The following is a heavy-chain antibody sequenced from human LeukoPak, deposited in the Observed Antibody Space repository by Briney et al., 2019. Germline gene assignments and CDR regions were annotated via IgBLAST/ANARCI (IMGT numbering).Heavy chain of an antibody. V-gene: IGHV3-23*01. CDR1: GFTFSSYA. J-gene: IGHJ4*02. CDR2: ISGSGGST. D-gene: IGHD3-10*01. CDR3: ARDAFASGSHDY. Sequence: GGSLRLSCAASGFTFSSYAMSWVRQAPGKGLEWVSAISGSGGSTYYADSVKGRFTISRDNAKNSLFLQMNSLTAEDTALYYCARDAFASGSHDYWGQGNLVTVSS.